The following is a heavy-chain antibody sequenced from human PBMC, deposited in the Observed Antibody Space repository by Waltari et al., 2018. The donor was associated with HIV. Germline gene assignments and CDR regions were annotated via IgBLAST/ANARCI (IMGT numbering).Heavy chain of an antibody. CDR2: IKSKTDGGTT. Sequence: EVHLVESGGDLLKPGGCLRLSCAASGFTFSNAWMTWVRQAPGKGVRGVDRIKSKTDGGTTEYNAAVKGRFTISRDDSKTTLCLQMNSRKTEDTAVYYCTTEEGYGSGSYLDYWGQGTPLTVSS. J-gene: IGHJ4*02. CDR1: GFTFSNAW. D-gene: IGHD3-10*01. V-gene: IGHV3-15*01. CDR3: TTEEGYGSGSYLDY.